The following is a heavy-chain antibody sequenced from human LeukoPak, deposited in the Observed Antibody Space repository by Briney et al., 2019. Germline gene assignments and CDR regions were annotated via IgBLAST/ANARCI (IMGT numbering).Heavy chain of an antibody. V-gene: IGHV1-69*06. CDR2: IIPIFGTA. D-gene: IGHD3-9*01. CDR1: GGTFSSYT. CDR3: AKTPDILTGYSFDY. Sequence: ASVKVSCKASGGTFSSYTISWVRQAPGQGLECMGGIIPIFGTANYAQKFQGRVTITADKSTSTAYMELSSLRSEDTAVYYCAKTPDILTGYSFDYWGQGTLVTVSS. J-gene: IGHJ4*02.